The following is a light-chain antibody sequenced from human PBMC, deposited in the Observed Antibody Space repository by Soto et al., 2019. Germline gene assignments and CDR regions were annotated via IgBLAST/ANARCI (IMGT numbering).Light chain of an antibody. CDR1: QGISSY. CDR3: QQYYSYPPYT. CDR2: AAS. V-gene: IGKV1-8*01. Sequence: AIRMTQSPSSLSASTGDRVTITCRASQGISSYLAWYQQEPGKAPKLLIYAASTLQSGVPSRFSGSGSGTDFTLTISCLQSEDFATYYCQQYYSYPPYTFGQGTKVDIK. J-gene: IGKJ2*01.